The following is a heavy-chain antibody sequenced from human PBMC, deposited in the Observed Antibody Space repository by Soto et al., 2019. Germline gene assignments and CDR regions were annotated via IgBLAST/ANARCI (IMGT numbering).Heavy chain of an antibody. V-gene: IGHV3-30-3*01. D-gene: IGHD3-22*01. CDR1: GFTFSSYA. CDR2: ISYDGSNK. Sequence: QVQLVESGGGVVQPGRSLRLSCAASGFTFSSYAMHWVRQAPGKGLEWVAVISYDGSNKYYADSVKGRFTISRDNSKNTLYLQMNGLRTEDTAVHYCVRDGNHYDSSGPCFDYWGQGTLVTVSS. CDR3: VRDGNHYDSSGPCFDY. J-gene: IGHJ4*02.